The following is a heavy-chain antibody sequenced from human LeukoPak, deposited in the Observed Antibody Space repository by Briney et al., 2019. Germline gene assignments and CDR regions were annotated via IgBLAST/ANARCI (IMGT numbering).Heavy chain of an antibody. CDR3: ARDLEDSSPFGAFDM. D-gene: IGHD3-22*01. CDR2: IWFDGIRK. V-gene: IGHV3-33*01. CDR1: GFTFSNYG. J-gene: IGHJ6*02. Sequence: GGSLRLSCAASGFTFSNYGMHWVRQVPGKGLEWVAAIWFDGIRKYYADSVKGRLTIPRDNSKNTLYLQMNSLRAEDTAVYYCARDLEDSSPFGAFDMWGQGTTVTVSS.